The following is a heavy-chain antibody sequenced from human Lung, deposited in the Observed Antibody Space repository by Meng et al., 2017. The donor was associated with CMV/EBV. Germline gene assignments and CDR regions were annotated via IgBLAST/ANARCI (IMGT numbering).Heavy chain of an antibody. CDR2: IHSSGST. CDR1: GGSISSGGYY. J-gene: IGHJ5*02. CDR3: ARASYGSGSPLGESWFDP. D-gene: IGHD3-10*01. Sequence: QGQSQGSGPGLVKPSPTLSLTCTVSGGSISSGGYYWSWIRQHPGKGLEWIGYIHSSGSTYYNPSLRSRLTISVDTSKNQFSLKLSSVTASDTAVYYCARASYGSGSPLGESWFDPWGQGTLVTVSS. V-gene: IGHV4-31*03.